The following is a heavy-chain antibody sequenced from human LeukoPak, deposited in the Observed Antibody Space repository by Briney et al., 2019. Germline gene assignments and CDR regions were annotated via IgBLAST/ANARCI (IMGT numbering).Heavy chain of an antibody. D-gene: IGHD5-12*01. V-gene: IGHV3-48*02. J-gene: IGHJ4*02. CDR3: ARDPAYDGYYFDY. CDR1: GFTFSSYS. Sequence: GGSLRLSCAASGFTFSSYSMNWVRQAPGQGLEWVLYISNSGDTIYYADSVKGRFTISRDNAKNSLYLQMNSLRDEDTAVYYCARDPAYDGYYFDYWGEGTLVTVSS. CDR2: ISNSGDTI.